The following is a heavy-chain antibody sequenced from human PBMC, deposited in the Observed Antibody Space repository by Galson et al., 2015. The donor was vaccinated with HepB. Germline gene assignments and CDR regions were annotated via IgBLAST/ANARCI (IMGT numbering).Heavy chain of an antibody. J-gene: IGHJ4*02. CDR2: VKEDGSEK. Sequence: SLRLSCAASGFTFSSYWLSWVRQAPGKGLACVANVKEDGSEKYFVDSVKGRFTISSDNARNSPYLQMNSLRAEDTAVYYCARVRGDLYDPRTYYFDYWGQGTLVTVSS. D-gene: IGHD3-10*01. CDR3: ARVRGDLYDPRTYYFDY. CDR1: GFTFSSYW. V-gene: IGHV3-7*03.